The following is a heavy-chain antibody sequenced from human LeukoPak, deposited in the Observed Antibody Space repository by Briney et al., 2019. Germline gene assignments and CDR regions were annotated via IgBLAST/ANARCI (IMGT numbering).Heavy chain of an antibody. V-gene: IGHV4-39*01. CDR2: IYYSGST. D-gene: IGHD1-7*01. J-gene: IGHJ5*02. CDR1: GGSISSSIYY. Sequence: SETLSLTCTVSGGSISSSIYYWGWIRQPPGKGLEWIGSIYYSGSTYYNPSFKSRVTISVDTSKNQFSLKLSSVTAADTAVYYCARVPYNWNYGWFDPWGQGTLVTVSS. CDR3: ARVPYNWNYGWFDP.